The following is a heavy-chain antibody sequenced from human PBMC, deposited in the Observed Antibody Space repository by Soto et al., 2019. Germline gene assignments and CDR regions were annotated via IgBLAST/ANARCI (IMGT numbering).Heavy chain of an antibody. CDR1: GGTFSSYA. V-gene: IGHV1-69*13. J-gene: IGHJ6*02. Sequence: GASVKVSCKASGGTFSSYAISWVRQAPGQGLEWMGGIIPIFGTANYAQKFQGRVTITADESTSTAYMELSRLSSEDTAVYYGAGGWATPHSGIYGMDVWGQRTTVTVSS. D-gene: IGHD1-20*01. CDR2: IIPIFGTA. CDR3: AGGWATPHSGIYGMDV.